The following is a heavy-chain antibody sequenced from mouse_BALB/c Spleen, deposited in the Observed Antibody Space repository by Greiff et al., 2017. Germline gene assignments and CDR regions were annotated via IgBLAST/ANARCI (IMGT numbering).Heavy chain of an antibody. CDR2: INPYNGAT. V-gene: IGHV1-31*01. J-gene: IGHJ4*01. CDR3: AREKLGRDYAMDY. D-gene: IGHD4-1*01. CDR1: GYSFTGYY. Sequence: VQLKESGPELVKPGASVKISCKASGYSFTGYYMHWVKQSHVKSLEWIGRINPYNGATSYNQNFKDKASLTVDKSSSTAYIELHSLTSEDSAVYYCAREKLGRDYAMDYWGQGTSVTVSS.